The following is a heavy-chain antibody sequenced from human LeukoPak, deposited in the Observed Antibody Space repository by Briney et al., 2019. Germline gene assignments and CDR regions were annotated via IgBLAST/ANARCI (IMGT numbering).Heavy chain of an antibody. CDR2: IYYSGST. Sequence: SETLSLTCTVSGGSISSYYWSWIRQPPGKGLEWIGYIYYSGSTNYNPSLKSRVTISVDTSKNQFSLKLSSVTAADTAVYYCARYHPSGYDAFGIWGQGTMVTVSS. D-gene: IGHD3-22*01. CDR3: ARYHPSGYDAFGI. V-gene: IGHV4-59*01. CDR1: GGSISSYY. J-gene: IGHJ3*02.